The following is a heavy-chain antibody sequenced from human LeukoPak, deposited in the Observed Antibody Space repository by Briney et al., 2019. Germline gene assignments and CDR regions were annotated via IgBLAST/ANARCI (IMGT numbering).Heavy chain of an antibody. V-gene: IGHV3-21*01. J-gene: IGHJ4*02. Sequence: GGSLRLSCAASGFTFSSYSMNWVRQAPGKGLEWVSSISSSSSYIYYADSVKGRFTISRDNAKNSLYLQMNSLRAEDTAVHYCARDSATYYYDSSGPSNFDYWGQGTLVTVSS. CDR1: GFTFSSYS. D-gene: IGHD3-22*01. CDR3: ARDSATYYYDSSGPSNFDY. CDR2: ISSSSSYI.